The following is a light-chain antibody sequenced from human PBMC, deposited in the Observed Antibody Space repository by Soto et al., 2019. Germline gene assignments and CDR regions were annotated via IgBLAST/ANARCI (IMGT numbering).Light chain of an antibody. V-gene: IGKV3-20*01. CDR2: GPS. CDR3: QQGYTTLWT. Sequence: EIVLTQSPGTLSLSPGERATLSCRASQSVTSNYLAWYQQTPGQAPRLLIYGPSSRATGIPDRFSGSGSGTDFTLTISRLEPEDFATYYCQQGYTTLWTFGQGTKVELK. CDR1: QSVTSNY. J-gene: IGKJ1*01.